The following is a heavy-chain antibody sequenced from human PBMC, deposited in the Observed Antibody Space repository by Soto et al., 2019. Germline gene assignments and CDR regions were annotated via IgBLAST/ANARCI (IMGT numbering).Heavy chain of an antibody. CDR1: GGSISSGGYY. CDR3: AGNNWNHAFDI. V-gene: IGHV4-31*03. Sequence: TLSLTCTVSGGSISSGGYYWSWIRQHPGKGLEWIGYIYYSGSTYYNPSLKSRVTISVDTSKNQFSLKLSSVTAADTAVYYCAGNNWNHAFDIWGQGTMVTVSS. CDR2: IYYSGST. J-gene: IGHJ3*02. D-gene: IGHD1-20*01.